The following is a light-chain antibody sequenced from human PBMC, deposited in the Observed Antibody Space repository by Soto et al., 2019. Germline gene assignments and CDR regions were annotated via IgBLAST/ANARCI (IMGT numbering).Light chain of an antibody. CDR2: EGS. Sequence: QSALTQPASVSGSPGQSITISCTGTSSDIGSYNLVSWYQQHPGKAPKLMIYEGSKRPSGVSNRFSGSKSGNTASLTTSGLQAEDEAAYYCCSYAGSSTSVVFGGGTKVTVL. CDR3: CSYAGSSTSVV. CDR1: SSDIGSYNL. V-gene: IGLV2-23*01. J-gene: IGLJ2*01.